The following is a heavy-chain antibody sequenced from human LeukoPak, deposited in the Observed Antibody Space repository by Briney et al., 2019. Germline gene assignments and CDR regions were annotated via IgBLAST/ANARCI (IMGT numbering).Heavy chain of an antibody. CDR1: GFTFSSYG. D-gene: IGHD2-21*02. J-gene: IGHJ5*02. Sequence: GGSLRLSCAASGFTFSSYGMRWVRQAPGKGLEWVAVIWYDGSNKYYADSVKGRFTISRDNSKNTLYLQMNSLRAEDTAVYYCARDQAYCGGDCSLGWFDPWGQGTLVTVSS. CDR2: IWYDGSNK. V-gene: IGHV3-33*01. CDR3: ARDQAYCGGDCSLGWFDP.